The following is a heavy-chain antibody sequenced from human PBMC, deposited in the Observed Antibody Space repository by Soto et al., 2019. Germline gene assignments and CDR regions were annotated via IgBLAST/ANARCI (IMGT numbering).Heavy chain of an antibody. Sequence: QVQLVESGGGVVQPGRSLRLSCAASGFTFSSYAMHWVRQAPGKGLEWVAVISYDGSNKYYADSVKGRFTISRDNSNNTLYLQMNSLRAEDTAVYYCAREPATIFGVVTYYYGMDVWGQGTTVTVSS. V-gene: IGHV3-30-3*01. CDR2: ISYDGSNK. D-gene: IGHD3-3*01. CDR3: AREPATIFGVVTYYYGMDV. CDR1: GFTFSSYA. J-gene: IGHJ6*02.